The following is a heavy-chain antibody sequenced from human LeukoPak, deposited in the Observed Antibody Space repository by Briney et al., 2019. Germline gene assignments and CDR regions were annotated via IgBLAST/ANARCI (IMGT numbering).Heavy chain of an antibody. CDR2: ISIAGAT. Sequence: GGSLRLSCAASGLAFSTYDMHWVRQAAGKGLEWVSAISIAGATYYAGSVQGRFTISRENAKDSLYLQMNSLRAGDSAVYYCARSARGSHYGFDYWGQGTLVTVSS. CDR1: GLAFSTYD. CDR3: ARSARGSHYGFDY. D-gene: IGHD1-26*01. J-gene: IGHJ4*02. V-gene: IGHV3-13*01.